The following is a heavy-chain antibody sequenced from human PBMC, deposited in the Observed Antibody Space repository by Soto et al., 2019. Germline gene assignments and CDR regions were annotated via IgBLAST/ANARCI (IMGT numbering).Heavy chain of an antibody. CDR1: GFTVSSIY. J-gene: IGHJ4*02. Sequence: PGESLKISCAASGFTVSSIYMSWVRQAPGKGLEWVSVIYSGGSTYYADSVKGRFTISRDNSKNTLYLQMNSLRAEDTAVYYCARDGSSRPTEYWGQGTLVTVSS. V-gene: IGHV3-66*01. CDR3: ARDGSSRPTEY. D-gene: IGHD3-10*01. CDR2: IYSGGST.